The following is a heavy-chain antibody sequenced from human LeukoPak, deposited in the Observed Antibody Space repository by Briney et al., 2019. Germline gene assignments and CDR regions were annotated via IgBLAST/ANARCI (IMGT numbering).Heavy chain of an antibody. V-gene: IGHV3-20*04. CDR2: IDWSGDAT. Sequence: PGKSLRLSCVASTLSTADYGMSWVRQAPGKGLEWVAGIDWSGDATSYSDSVKGRFTISRDNAKNSLYLQMTSLRAEDTAVYYCARDLSATWYPLGFWGQGTLVTVSS. J-gene: IGHJ1*01. D-gene: IGHD6-13*01. CDR1: TLSTADYG. CDR3: ARDLSATWYPLGF.